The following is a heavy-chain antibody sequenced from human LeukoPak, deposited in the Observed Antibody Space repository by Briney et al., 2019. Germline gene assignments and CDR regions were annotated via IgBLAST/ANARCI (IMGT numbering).Heavy chain of an antibody. V-gene: IGHV3-23*01. CDR2: LSGSGETT. Sequence: GGSLRLSCAASGFTFRTYAMTWVRQAPGKGLEWVAALSGSGETTHYADSVKGRFTVSRANSKSILYLQMNSLRAEDTAVYYCAKGEATPYYYGSGSYFYFDDWGQGTLVTVSS. J-gene: IGHJ4*02. D-gene: IGHD3-10*01. CDR1: GFTFRTYA. CDR3: AKGEATPYYYGSGSYFYFDD.